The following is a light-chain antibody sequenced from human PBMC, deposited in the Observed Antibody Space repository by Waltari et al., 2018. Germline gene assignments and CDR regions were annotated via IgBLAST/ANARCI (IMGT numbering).Light chain of an antibody. CDR3: MQALQTPWT. CDR2: LGS. J-gene: IGKJ1*01. CDR1: QSLLRSNGYNF. V-gene: IGKV2-28*01. Sequence: DIVMTQSPISLPVTPGEPASISCRPSQSLLRSNGYNFLDWYLQKPGQSPQLLIYLGSNRASGVPDRFSGSGSGTDFTLKISRVEAEDAGIYYCMQALQTPWTFGQGTKVEIK.